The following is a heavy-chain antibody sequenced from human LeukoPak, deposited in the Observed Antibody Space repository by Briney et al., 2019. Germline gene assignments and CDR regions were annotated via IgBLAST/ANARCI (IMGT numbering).Heavy chain of an antibody. J-gene: IGHJ3*02. D-gene: IGHD6-19*01. CDR2: ISGSGGST. Sequence: GESLKISCAASGFTFSSHGMSWVRQAPGKGLEWVSAISGSGGSTYYADSVKGRFTISRDNSKNTMFLQMNSLRAEDTAVYYCAKRRASSGYYAAFDIWGQGTMVTVSS. V-gene: IGHV3-23*01. CDR1: GFTFSSHG. CDR3: AKRRASSGYYAAFDI.